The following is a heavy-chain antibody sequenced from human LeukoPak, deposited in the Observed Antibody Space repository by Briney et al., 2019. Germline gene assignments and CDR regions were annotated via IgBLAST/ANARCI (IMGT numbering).Heavy chain of an antibody. J-gene: IGHJ4*02. CDR3: ARGELPGTPLI. CDR2: ISYDGSNK. CDR1: GFTFSSYA. V-gene: IGHV3-30-3*01. Sequence: GGSLGLSCAASGFTFSSYAMHWVRQAPGKGLEWVAVISYDGSNKYYADSVKGRFTISRDNSKNTLYLQMNSLRAEDTAVYYCARGELPGTPLIWGQGTLVTVSS. D-gene: IGHD1-26*01.